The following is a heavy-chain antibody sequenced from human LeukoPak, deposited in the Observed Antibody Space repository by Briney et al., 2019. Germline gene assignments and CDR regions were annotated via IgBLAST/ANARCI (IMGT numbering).Heavy chain of an antibody. V-gene: IGHV3-23*01. CDR2: ISGGGDST. CDR1: AFTFSSYV. J-gene: IGHJ6*03. CDR3: ANIQSPYENDTSADYMDV. Sequence: PGGSLRLSCAASAFTFSSYVMSWVRQAPGKGLDWVSSISGGGDSTYYADSVKGRFTISRDKSENTLYLQMNSLRAEDTAVYYCANIQSPYENDTSADYMDVWGKGTTVTVSS. D-gene: IGHD3-22*01.